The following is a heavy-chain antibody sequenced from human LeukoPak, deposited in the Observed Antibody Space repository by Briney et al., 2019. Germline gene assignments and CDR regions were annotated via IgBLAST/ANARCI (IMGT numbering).Heavy chain of an antibody. J-gene: IGHJ4*02. V-gene: IGHV4-30-2*01. Sequence: SETLSLTCAASGVSISTGGHSWSRIRQPPGQGLEWIGYISHSRTTYYNLSLKSRVTISVDRSKNQFSLKLNSVTAADSAVYYCARVYDASVLYFDYWGRGTLVTVSS. CDR2: ISHSRTT. CDR3: ARVYDASVLYFDY. CDR1: GVSISTGGHS. D-gene: IGHD5/OR15-5a*01.